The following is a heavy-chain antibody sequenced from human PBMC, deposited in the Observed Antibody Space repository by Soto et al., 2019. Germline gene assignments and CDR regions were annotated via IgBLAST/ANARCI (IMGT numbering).Heavy chain of an antibody. V-gene: IGHV3-23*01. D-gene: IGHD1-1*01. CDR2: ISARGGST. J-gene: IGHJ6*02. CDR1: GFTFSAFA. Sequence: EVQLLESGGGLVQPGGSLRLSCAASGFTFSAFAMNWVRQAPGKGLEWASFISARGGSTYYSNNVKGRFTIPRDNSKNPLYLQMNSLRAEDTAVYYCAKDPPSEKTQLDYGMDVWGPGTTVTVSS. CDR3: AKDPPSEKTQLDYGMDV.